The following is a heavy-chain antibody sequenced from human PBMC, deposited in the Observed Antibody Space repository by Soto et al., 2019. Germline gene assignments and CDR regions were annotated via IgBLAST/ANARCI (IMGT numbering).Heavy chain of an antibody. J-gene: IGHJ6*02. Sequence: GASVKVSCKASGYTFTGYYMHWVRQAPGQGLEWMGWINPNSGGTNYAQKFQGRVTMTRDTSISTAYMELSRLRSDDTAVYYCERDFPPDQLLYSDHYYGMDVWGQGTTVTVSS. CDR2: INPNSGGT. D-gene: IGHD2-2*02. CDR1: GYTFTGYY. V-gene: IGHV1-2*02. CDR3: ERDFPPDQLLYSDHYYGMDV.